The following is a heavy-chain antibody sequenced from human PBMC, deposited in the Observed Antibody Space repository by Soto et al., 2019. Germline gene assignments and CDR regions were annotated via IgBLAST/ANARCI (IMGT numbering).Heavy chain of an antibody. D-gene: IGHD4-17*01. J-gene: IGHJ4*02. CDR2: INHSGST. V-gene: IGHV4-34*01. CDR3: ARGRRPTVTTRTDYFDY. Sequence: SETLSLTCAVYGGSFSGYYWSWIRQPPGNGLEWIGEINHSGSTNYNPSLKSRVTISVDTSKNQFSLKLSSVTAADTAVYYCARGRRPTVTTRTDYFDYWGQGTLVTVSS. CDR1: GGSFSGYY.